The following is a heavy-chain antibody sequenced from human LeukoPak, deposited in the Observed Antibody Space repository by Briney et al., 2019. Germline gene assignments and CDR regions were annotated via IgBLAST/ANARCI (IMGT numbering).Heavy chain of an antibody. Sequence: SETLSLTCTVSGGSISSYYWSWLRQPPGKGLEWIGYIYYSGSTNYKPSLKSRVTISVDTSKNQFSLKLSYVTAADTAVYYCARGGYYGSGNDFRFDPWGQGTLVTVSS. V-gene: IGHV4-59*01. D-gene: IGHD3-10*01. CDR3: ARGGYYGSGNDFRFDP. CDR1: GGSISSYY. J-gene: IGHJ5*02. CDR2: IYYSGST.